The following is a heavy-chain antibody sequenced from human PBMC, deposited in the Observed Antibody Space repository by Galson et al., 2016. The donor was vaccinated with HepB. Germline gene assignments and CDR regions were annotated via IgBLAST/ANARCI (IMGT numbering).Heavy chain of an antibody. J-gene: IGHJ6*02. CDR1: GGTLNSYV. Sequence: SVKVSCKASGGTLNSYVFSWVRQAPGQGLEWVGGIIPLFGTTVYAQKFQGRVSITADKSADTVYLELNNLRSEDTAVFYCASDDAGAYYYHGMDVWGQGTTVAVSS. CDR2: IIPLFGTT. CDR3: ASDDAGAYYYHGMDV. V-gene: IGHV1-69*06. D-gene: IGHD2-21*01.